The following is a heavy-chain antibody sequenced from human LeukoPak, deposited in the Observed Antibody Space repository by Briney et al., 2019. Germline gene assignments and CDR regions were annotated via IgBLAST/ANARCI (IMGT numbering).Heavy chain of an antibody. CDR3: ARGNYGEALGY. V-gene: IGHV3-30-3*01. CDR1: GFTFSSYA. CDR2: ISYDGGNK. Sequence: GRSLRPSRAASGFTFSSYATHWVRQAPGKGLEWVAVISYDGGNKYYADSVKGRFTISRDNSKNTLYLQMNSLRAEDTAAYYCARGNYGEALGYWGQGTLVSVPS. J-gene: IGHJ4*02. D-gene: IGHD4-17*01.